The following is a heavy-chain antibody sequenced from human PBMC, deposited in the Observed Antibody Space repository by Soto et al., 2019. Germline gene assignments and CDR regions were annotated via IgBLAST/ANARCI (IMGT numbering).Heavy chain of an antibody. CDR2: INAGNGNT. Sequence: QVQLVQSGAEVKKPGASVKVSCKASGYTFTSYAMHWVRQAPGQRLEWMGWINAGNGNTKYSQKFQGRVTITRDTSASTAYMELSSLRSEDTAVYYWAREVQLARLGVFDPWGQGTLVTVSS. CDR3: AREVQLARLGVFDP. D-gene: IGHD1-1*01. CDR1: GYTFTSYA. V-gene: IGHV1-3*01. J-gene: IGHJ5*02.